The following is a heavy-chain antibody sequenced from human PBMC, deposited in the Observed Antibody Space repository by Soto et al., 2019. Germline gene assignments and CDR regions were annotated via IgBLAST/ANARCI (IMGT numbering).Heavy chain of an antibody. CDR1: GYTFTSYA. V-gene: IGHV1-18*01. CDR2: ISTYNGNT. D-gene: IGHD5-18*01. CDR3: ARHGGYSYEDYFDY. Sequence: QVQLVQSGAEVKKPGASVKVSCKASGYTFTSYAISWVRQAPGQGLEWMGWISTYNGNTNYAQKLQGRVTMTRDTSTSTDYMELRSLRSDDTAVYYCARHGGYSYEDYFDYWGQGTLVTVSS. J-gene: IGHJ4*02.